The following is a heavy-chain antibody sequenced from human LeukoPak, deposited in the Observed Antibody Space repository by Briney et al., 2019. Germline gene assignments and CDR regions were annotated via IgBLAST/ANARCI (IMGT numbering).Heavy chain of an antibody. CDR3: ARLRRRLWWEERTLDY. Sequence: KPGESLKISCEASGYSFTTYWIAWVRQTPGKGLEYMGVIYPGDSDTRYSPSFQGQVTISADKSISTAYLQWSSLKASDTAMYYCARLRRRLWWEERTLDYWGQGTLVTVSS. J-gene: IGHJ4*02. CDR2: IYPGDSDT. D-gene: IGHD2-21*01. CDR1: GYSFTTYW. V-gene: IGHV5-51*03.